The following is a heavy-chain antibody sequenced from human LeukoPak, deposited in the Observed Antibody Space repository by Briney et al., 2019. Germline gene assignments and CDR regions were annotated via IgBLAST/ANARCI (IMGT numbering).Heavy chain of an antibody. D-gene: IGHD2-2*01. CDR1: GFTVSSNY. J-gene: IGHJ4*02. V-gene: IGHV3-66*01. CDR3: ARGLSRPPCSSTSRYGYYFDY. CDR2: IYSGGST. Sequence: PGGSLRLSCAASGFTVSSNYMSWVRQAPGKGLEWVSVIYSGGSTYYADSVKGRFTISRDNSKNTLYLQMNSLRAEDTAVYYCARGLSRPPCSSTSRYGYYFDYWGQGTLVTVSS.